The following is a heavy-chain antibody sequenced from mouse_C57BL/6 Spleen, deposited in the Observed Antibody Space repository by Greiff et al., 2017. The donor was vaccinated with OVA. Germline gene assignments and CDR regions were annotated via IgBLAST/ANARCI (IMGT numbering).Heavy chain of an antibody. CDR3: ARPYSNYGFAY. D-gene: IGHD2-5*01. CDR2: IYPRSGNT. J-gene: IGHJ3*01. CDR1: GYTFTSYG. V-gene: IGHV1-81*01. Sequence: VQLVESGAELARPGASVKLSCKASGYTFTSYGISWVKQRTGQGLEWIGEIYPRSGNTYYNEKFKGKATLTADKSSSTAYMELRSLTSEDSAVYFCARPYSNYGFAYWGQGTLVTVSA.